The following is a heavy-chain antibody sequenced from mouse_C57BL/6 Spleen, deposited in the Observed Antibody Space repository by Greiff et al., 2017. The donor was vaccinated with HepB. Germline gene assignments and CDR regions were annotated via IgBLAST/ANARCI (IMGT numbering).Heavy chain of an antibody. V-gene: IGHV1-50*01. Sequence: QVQLQQPGAELVKPGASVKLSCKASGYTFTSYWMQWVKQRPGRGLGWIGEIAPSDSYTNYNPKFKGKATLTVDTSSSTAYMQLSSLTSEDSAVYYCARAGGYDYFDYWGQGTTLTVSS. D-gene: IGHD2-2*01. J-gene: IGHJ2*01. CDR3: ARAGGYDYFDY. CDR1: GYTFTSYW. CDR2: IAPSDSYT.